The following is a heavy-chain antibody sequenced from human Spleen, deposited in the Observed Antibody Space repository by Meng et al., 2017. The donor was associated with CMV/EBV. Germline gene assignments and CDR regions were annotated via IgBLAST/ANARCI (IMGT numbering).Heavy chain of an antibody. CDR2: IYYSGST. Sequence: SETLSLTCSVSGASINTENYYGGWIRQHPGKGLEWIGYIYYSGSTYYNPSLKSRVTISVDTSKNQFSLKLSSVTAADTAVYYCARGLWFGEYWFDPWGQGILVTVSS. J-gene: IGHJ5*02. CDR1: GASINTENYY. D-gene: IGHD3-10*01. V-gene: IGHV4-31*03. CDR3: ARGLWFGEYWFDP.